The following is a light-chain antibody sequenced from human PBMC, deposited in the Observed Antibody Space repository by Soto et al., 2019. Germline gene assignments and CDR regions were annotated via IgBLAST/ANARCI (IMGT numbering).Light chain of an antibody. Sequence: AIQMTQSPSSLSASVGDRVTSTCRASQGIGNDLGWYQQKAGKAPKLLIYAASSLQSGVPSRFSGSGSGTDFTLTISSLQPEDFATYYCQQDYNYPFTFGPGTKVDIK. J-gene: IGKJ3*01. CDR3: QQDYNYPFT. V-gene: IGKV1-6*01. CDR2: AAS. CDR1: QGIGND.